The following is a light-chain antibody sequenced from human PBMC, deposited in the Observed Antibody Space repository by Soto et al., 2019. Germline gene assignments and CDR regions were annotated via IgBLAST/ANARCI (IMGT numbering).Light chain of an antibody. Sequence: QSVLTQPPSVSGTPGQRVTISCSGSSSNIGSNTVNWYQQFPGTAPRLLIYSSYQRASGVPDRFSGSQSGTSASLAISGLQSDDEADYYCAAWDYSLKAIFGGGTQLTVL. CDR1: SSNIGSNT. V-gene: IGLV1-44*01. J-gene: IGLJ7*01. CDR2: SSY. CDR3: AAWDYSLKAI.